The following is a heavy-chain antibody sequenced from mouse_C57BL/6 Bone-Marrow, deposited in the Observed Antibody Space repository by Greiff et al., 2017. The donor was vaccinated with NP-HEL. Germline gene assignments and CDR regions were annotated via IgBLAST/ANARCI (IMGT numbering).Heavy chain of an antibody. Sequence: EVKVEESGGGLVQPKGSLKLSCAASGFSFNTYAMNWVRQAPGKGLEWVARIRSKSNNYATYYADSVKDRFTISRDDSESMLYLQMNNLKTEDTAMYYCVRQGDYDYGWGQGTLVTVSA. V-gene: IGHV10-1*01. CDR3: VRQGDYDYG. CDR1: GFSFNTYA. CDR2: IRSKSNNYAT. J-gene: IGHJ3*01. D-gene: IGHD2-4*01.